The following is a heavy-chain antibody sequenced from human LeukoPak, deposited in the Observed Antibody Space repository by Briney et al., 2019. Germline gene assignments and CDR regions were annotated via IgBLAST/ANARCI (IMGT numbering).Heavy chain of an antibody. CDR2: IHYSGST. J-gene: IGHJ4*02. CDR3: ARAAVVSYYFDY. D-gene: IGHD4-23*01. V-gene: IGHV4-31*03. Sequence: SQTLSLTCTVSGGSISSGGYYWSWIRQHPGKGLEWIGYIHYSGSTYYNPSLKSRVTISVDTSKNQFSLKLSSVTAADTAVYYCARAAVVSYYFDYWGQGTLVTVSS. CDR1: GGSISSGGYY.